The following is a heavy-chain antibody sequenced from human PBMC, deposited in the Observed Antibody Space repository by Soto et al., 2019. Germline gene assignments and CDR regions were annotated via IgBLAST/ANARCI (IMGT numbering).Heavy chain of an antibody. CDR1: GFTFSSYA. V-gene: IGHV3-30-3*01. D-gene: IGHD5-12*01. CDR2: ISYDGSNK. CDR3: ARDYYRFNSGYGFSMDV. J-gene: IGHJ6*02. Sequence: PGGSLRLSCAASGFTFSSYAMHWVRQAPGKGLEWVAVISYDGSNKYYADSVKGRFTISRDNPKNTLYLQMNSLRAEDTAVYYCARDYYRFNSGYGFSMDVWGQGTTVTVSS.